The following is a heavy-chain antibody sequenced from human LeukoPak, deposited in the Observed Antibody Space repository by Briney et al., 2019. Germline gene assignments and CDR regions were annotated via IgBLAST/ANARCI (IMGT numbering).Heavy chain of an antibody. CDR1: GYSISSGYY. CDR3: ARVFRRGVVADY. D-gene: IGHD3-3*01. V-gene: IGHV4-61*01. CDR2: IYYSGST. Sequence: SETLSLTCAVSGYSISSGYYWGWIRQPPGKGLEWIGYIYYSGSTNYNPSLKSRVTISVDTSKNQFSLKLSSVTAADTAVYYCARVFRRGVVADYWGQGTLVTVSS. J-gene: IGHJ4*02.